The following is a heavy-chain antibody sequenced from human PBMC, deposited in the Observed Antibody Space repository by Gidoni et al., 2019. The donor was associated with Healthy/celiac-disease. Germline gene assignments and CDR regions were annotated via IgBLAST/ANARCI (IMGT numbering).Heavy chain of an antibody. D-gene: IGHD4-17*01. V-gene: IGHV3-33*01. CDR2: TWSDGSNK. J-gene: IGHJ4*02. Sequence: QVKLVESAGGVVQPGRSLRLSCAASRSRFSTEGMHWVRQAPGKGLEWVAVTWSDGSNKYYADSVKGRFTISKDNSKNTLYLQMISLRVEDTAVYYCARDWYGDYGSDYWGQGTQVTVSS. CDR3: ARDWYGDYGSDY. CDR1: RSRFSTEG.